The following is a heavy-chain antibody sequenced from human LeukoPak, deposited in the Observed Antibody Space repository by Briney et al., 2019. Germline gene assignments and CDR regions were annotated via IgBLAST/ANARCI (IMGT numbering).Heavy chain of an antibody. CDR3: XXXXXXXXXXSPSAGYFDY. J-gene: IGHJ4*02. CDR1: GFTFDDYA. D-gene: IGHD6-25*01. Sequence: GGSLRLSCAASGFTFDDYAMHWVRQAPGKGLEWVSGISWNSGSIGYADSVKGRFTISRGNAKNSLYLQMNSLRAEDTALYYXXXXXXXXXXXSPSAGYFDYWGQGTLVTVSS. V-gene: IGHV3-9*01. CDR2: ISWNSGSI.